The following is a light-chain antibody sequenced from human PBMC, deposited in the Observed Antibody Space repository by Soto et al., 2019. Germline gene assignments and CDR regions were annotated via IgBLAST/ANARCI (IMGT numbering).Light chain of an antibody. CDR2: LNSDGSH. CDR3: QAWGNGGV. Sequence: QAVVTQSPSASASPGASVKLTCTLSSGHSTYAIAWHQQQPETGPRFLMKLNSDGSHRTGDGIPDRFSGSSSGAERYLTISGLQSEDEADYYCQAWGNGGVFGGGTKLTVL. J-gene: IGLJ3*02. CDR1: SGHSTYA. V-gene: IGLV4-69*01.